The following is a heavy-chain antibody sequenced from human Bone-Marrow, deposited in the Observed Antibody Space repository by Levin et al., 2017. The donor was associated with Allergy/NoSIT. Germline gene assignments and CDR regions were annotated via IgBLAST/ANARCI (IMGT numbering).Heavy chain of an antibody. Sequence: SETLSLTCAVYGGSFSGYYWSWIRQPPGKGLEWIGEINHSGSTNYNPSLKSRVTISVDTSKNQFSLKLSSVTAADTAVYYCARDGGPYYYDSRRAGVVDYWGQGTLVTVSS. CDR3: ARDGGPYYYDSRRAGVVDY. J-gene: IGHJ4*02. CDR2: INHSGST. D-gene: IGHD3-22*01. CDR1: GGSFSGYY. V-gene: IGHV4-34*01.